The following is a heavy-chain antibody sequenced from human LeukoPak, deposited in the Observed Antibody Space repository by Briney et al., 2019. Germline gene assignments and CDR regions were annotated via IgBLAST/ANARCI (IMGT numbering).Heavy chain of an antibody. CDR1: GFTFSDYY. CDR2: ISSSGSTI. D-gene: IGHD3-22*01. CDR3: ARYYYDSSGYLDY. Sequence: PGGSLRLSCAASGFTFSDYYMSWIRQAPGKGPEWVSYISSSGSTIYYADSVKGRFTISRDNAKNSLYPQMNSLRAEDTAVYYCARYYYDSSGYLDYWGQGTLVTVSS. J-gene: IGHJ4*02. V-gene: IGHV3-11*01.